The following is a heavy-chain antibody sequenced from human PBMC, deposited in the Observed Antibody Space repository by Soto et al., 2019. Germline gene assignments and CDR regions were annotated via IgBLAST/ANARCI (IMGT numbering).Heavy chain of an antibody. CDR2: ISSSSSTI. Sequence: GGSLRLSCAASGFTFSDYSMNWVRQAPGKGLEWVSYISSSSSTIYYADSVKGRFTISRDNAKNSLYLQMNSLRAEDTAVYYCARTYCSSSSCPHYFDYWGQGTLVTVSS. D-gene: IGHD2-2*01. CDR1: GFTFSDYS. CDR3: ARTYCSSSSCPHYFDY. V-gene: IGHV3-48*01. J-gene: IGHJ4*02.